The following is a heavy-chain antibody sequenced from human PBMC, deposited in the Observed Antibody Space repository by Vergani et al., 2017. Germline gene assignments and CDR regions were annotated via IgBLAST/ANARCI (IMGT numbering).Heavy chain of an antibody. V-gene: IGHV4-59*01. D-gene: IGHD3-3*01. J-gene: IGHJ5*02. CDR1: GGSISSYY. Sequence: QVQLQESGPGLVKPSETLSLTCTVSGGSISSYYWSWIRQPPGKGLEWIGYIYYSGSTNYNPSLKSRVTISVDTSKNQFSLKLSSVTAADTAVYYCARVGVRYDFWSGYSDWFDAWGQGTLVTVSS. CDR2: IYYSGST. CDR3: ARVGVRYDFWSGYSDWFDA.